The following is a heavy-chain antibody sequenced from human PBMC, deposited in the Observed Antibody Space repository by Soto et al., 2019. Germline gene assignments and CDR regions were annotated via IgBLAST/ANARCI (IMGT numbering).Heavy chain of an antibody. D-gene: IGHD1-7*01. CDR2: IKSKTDGGTT. V-gene: IGHV3-15*01. Sequence: GGSLRLSCAASGLTFIYAWIIFVRHAPFKGLEWVGRIKSKTDGGTTDYAAPVKGRFTISRDDSKNTLCLQMNSLKTEDTAVYYCTPSIDNWNFGDYFDYWGQGALVTVSS. CDR1: GLTFIYAW. J-gene: IGHJ4*02. CDR3: TPSIDNWNFGDYFDY.